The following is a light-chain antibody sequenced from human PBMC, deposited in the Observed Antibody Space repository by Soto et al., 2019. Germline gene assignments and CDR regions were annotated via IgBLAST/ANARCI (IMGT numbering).Light chain of an antibody. Sequence: QAVVTQEPSLTVSPGGTVTLTCGSSTGTVTSGHYPYWFQQKPGQAPRTLIYDTVKKHSWTPARFSGSLLGGKAALTLSGAQPEDEDDYYCLISYNGPYVFGSGTKVTVL. J-gene: IGLJ1*01. V-gene: IGLV7-46*01. CDR3: LISYNGPYV. CDR1: TGTVTSGHY. CDR2: DTV.